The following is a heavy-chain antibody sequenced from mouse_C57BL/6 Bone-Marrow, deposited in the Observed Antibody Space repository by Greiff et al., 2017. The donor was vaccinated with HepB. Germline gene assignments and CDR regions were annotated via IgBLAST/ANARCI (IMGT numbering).Heavy chain of an antibody. D-gene: IGHD2-5*01. CDR1: GYTFTSYW. J-gene: IGHJ3*01. CDR2: IYPGSGST. Sequence: QVQLQQSGAELVKPGASVKMSCKASGYTFTSYWITWVKQRPGQGLEWIGDIYPGSGSTNYNEKFKSKATLTVDTSSSTAYMQLSSLTSEDSAVYYCARENYSNYGVAYWGQGTLVTVSA. CDR3: ARENYSNYGVAY. V-gene: IGHV1-55*01.